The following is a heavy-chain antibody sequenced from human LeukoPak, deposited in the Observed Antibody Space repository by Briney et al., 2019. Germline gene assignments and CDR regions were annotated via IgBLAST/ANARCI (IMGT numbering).Heavy chain of an antibody. Sequence: GGSLRLSCAASGFPFVSYAMHWVRQAPGKGLEWVSFISSSSSIIYYADSVKSRFTISRDNAKKSLYLQMNSLRAEDTAVYYCARDDLLTDDAFDIWGQGTMVTVSS. CDR2: ISSSSSII. CDR3: ARDDLLTDDAFDI. J-gene: IGHJ3*02. CDR1: GFPFVSYA. V-gene: IGHV3-21*01.